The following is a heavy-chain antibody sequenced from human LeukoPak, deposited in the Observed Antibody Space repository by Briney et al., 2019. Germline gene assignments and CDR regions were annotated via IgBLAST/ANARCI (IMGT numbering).Heavy chain of an antibody. Sequence: PSETLSLTCKVSGGSITDYYWSWIRQAPGQGLEWVGYIYYSGSTNYNPSLKSRVTISIATSKTQFSLKLSSVTAADTAVYYCARHKGASETTRRGYYYYGMDIWGQGTTVTVSS. D-gene: IGHD1/OR15-1a*01. CDR2: IYYSGST. CDR3: ARHKGASETTRRGYYYYGMDI. V-gene: IGHV4-59*08. J-gene: IGHJ6*02. CDR1: GGSITDYY.